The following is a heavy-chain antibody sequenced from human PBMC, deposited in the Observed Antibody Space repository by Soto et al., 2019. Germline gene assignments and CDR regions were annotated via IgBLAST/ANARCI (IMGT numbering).Heavy chain of an antibody. D-gene: IGHD6-13*01. CDR2: INHSGST. V-gene: IGHV4-34*01. CDR3: AREQQHYAFDI. J-gene: IGHJ3*02. Sequence: PSETLSLTCAVYGGSFSGYYWSWIRQPPGKGLEWIGEINHSGSTNYNPSLKSRVTISVDTSKNQFSLKLSSVTAADTAVYYCAREQQHYAFDICVQGTMVTVSS. CDR1: GGSFSGYY.